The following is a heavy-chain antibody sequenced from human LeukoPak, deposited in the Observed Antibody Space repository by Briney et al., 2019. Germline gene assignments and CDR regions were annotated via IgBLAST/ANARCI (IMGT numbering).Heavy chain of an antibody. Sequence: ASVKVSCKASGHTFTGYYLHWVRQAPGQGLEWMGRINPNSGGTNYAQKFQGRVTMTRDTSISTVYMELSRLRFDDTAVYYCAREYVPGILVLGYWGQETLVTASS. D-gene: IGHD2-8*02. CDR1: GHTFTGYY. V-gene: IGHV1-2*06. CDR2: INPNSGGT. CDR3: AREYVPGILVLGY. J-gene: IGHJ4*02.